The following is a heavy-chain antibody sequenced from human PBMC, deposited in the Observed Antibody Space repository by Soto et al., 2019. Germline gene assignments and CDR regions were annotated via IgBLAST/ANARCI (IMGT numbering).Heavy chain of an antibody. Sequence: EVQLVVSGGDLIQPGGSLRLPCAASGFTFSNYWMHWVRQAPGKGLVWVSRINGDGSTTSYADSVKGRFTISRDNAKNTLSLQMNSLRAEDTAVYYCVRGSVYNCRGDFWGQGTLVTVSS. D-gene: IGHD2-15*01. J-gene: IGHJ4*02. CDR2: INGDGSTT. CDR1: GFTFSNYW. CDR3: VRGSVYNCRGDF. V-gene: IGHV3-74*01.